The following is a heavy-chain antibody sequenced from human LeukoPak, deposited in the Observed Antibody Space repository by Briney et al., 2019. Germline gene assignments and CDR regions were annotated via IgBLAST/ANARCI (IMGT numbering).Heavy chain of an antibody. CDR1: GYTFTDYY. V-gene: IGHV1-2*02. D-gene: IGHD1-1*01. J-gene: IGHJ5*02. CDR3: TRGVQLERRYYNWFDP. Sequence: GASVKVSCKASGYTFTDYYLQWVRQAPGQGLEWMGWINPNSGGTNSAQKFQGRVTMTRDTSVSTAYMELSSLRSEDTAVYYCTRGVQLERRYYNWFDPWGQGTLVTVSS. CDR2: INPNSGGT.